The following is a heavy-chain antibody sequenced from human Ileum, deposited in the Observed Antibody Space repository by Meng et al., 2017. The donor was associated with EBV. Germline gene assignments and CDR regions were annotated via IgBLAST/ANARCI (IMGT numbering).Heavy chain of an antibody. Sequence: QVQLVGSGGGSVEPGGSLRLSCAAFGFTFRDYNMTWIRQAPGKGLEWISSISGTSTTIHHADSVKGRFTISRDNDNNSLYLQMSSLRAEDTAVYYCARDLRSNSGRDYWGRGTLVTVSS. CDR1: GFTFRDYN. V-gene: IGHV3-11*01. CDR2: ISGTSTTI. J-gene: IGHJ4*02. CDR3: ARDLRSNSGRDY. D-gene: IGHD1-26*01.